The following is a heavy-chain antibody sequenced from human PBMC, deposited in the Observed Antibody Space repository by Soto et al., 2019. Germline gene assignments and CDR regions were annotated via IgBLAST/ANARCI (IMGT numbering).Heavy chain of an antibody. CDR3: ARGRYYDSSGYYGY. J-gene: IGHJ4*02. CDR1: GGSISSGDYY. D-gene: IGHD3-22*01. V-gene: IGHV4-30-4*01. Sequence: NPSETLSLTCTVSGGSISSGDYYWSWIRQPPGKGLEWIGYIYYSGSTYYNQSLKSRVTISVDTSKNQFSLKLNSVAAADTSVYYCARGRYYDSSGYYGYWGQGTLVTVSS. CDR2: IYYSGST.